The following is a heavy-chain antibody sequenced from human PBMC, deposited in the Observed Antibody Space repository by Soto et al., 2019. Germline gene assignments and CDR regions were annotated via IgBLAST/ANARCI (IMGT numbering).Heavy chain of an antibody. V-gene: IGHV3-30*18. CDR3: AKGPSYYYDSSAPADY. J-gene: IGHJ4*02. D-gene: IGHD3-22*01. Sequence: QPGGSLRLSCAASGFTFSSYGVHWVRQAPGKGLEWVAVISYDGSNKYYADSVKGRFTISRDNSKNTLYLQMNSLRAEDTAVYYCAKGPSYYYDSSAPADYWGQGTLVTVSS. CDR2: ISYDGSNK. CDR1: GFTFSSYG.